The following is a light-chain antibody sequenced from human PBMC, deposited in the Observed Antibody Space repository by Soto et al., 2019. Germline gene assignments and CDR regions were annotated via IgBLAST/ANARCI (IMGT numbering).Light chain of an antibody. CDR1: QDISRW. Sequence: DIQMTQSPSSVSASVGDRVTITCRASQDISRWLAWYQQKPGKAPKLLIYAASSLQSGVPSRFSGSGAGTDFTLTISSLQPEDFATYYCQQSDSFTTFGPGTKVDI. J-gene: IGKJ3*01. CDR2: AAS. CDR3: QQSDSFTT. V-gene: IGKV1-12*01.